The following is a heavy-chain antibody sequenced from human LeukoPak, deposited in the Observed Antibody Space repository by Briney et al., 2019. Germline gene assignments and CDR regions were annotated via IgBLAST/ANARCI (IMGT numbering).Heavy chain of an antibody. CDR2: IYYSGSSYYSGST. V-gene: IGHV4-39*07. CDR3: ARTRDGYFDY. J-gene: IGHJ4*02. CDR1: GGSISSSSYY. Sequence: SETLSLTCTVSGGSISSSSYYWGWIRQPPGKGLEWIGSIYYSGSSYYSGSTYYNPSLKSRVTISVDTSRDQFSLRLSSVTAADTAVYYCARTRDGYFDYWGQGTLVTVSS.